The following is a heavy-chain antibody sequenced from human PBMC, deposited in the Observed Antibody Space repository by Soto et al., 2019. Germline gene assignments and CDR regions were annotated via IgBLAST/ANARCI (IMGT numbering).Heavy chain of an antibody. CDR2: IYSGGST. Sequence: EVQLVESGGGLIQPGGSLRLSCAASGFTVSSNYMSWVRQAPGKGLEWVSVIYSGGSTYYADSVKGRFTISRDNSKNTPYLQMNSLRAEDTAVYYCARDRYYYDSSGYDYYGMDVWGQGTTVTVSS. D-gene: IGHD3-22*01. J-gene: IGHJ6*02. CDR1: GFTVSSNY. CDR3: ARDRYYYDSSGYDYYGMDV. V-gene: IGHV3-53*01.